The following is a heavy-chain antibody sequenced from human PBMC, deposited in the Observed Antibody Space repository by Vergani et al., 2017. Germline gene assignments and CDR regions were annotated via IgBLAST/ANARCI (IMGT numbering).Heavy chain of an antibody. D-gene: IGHD2-15*01. V-gene: IGHV3-53*01. J-gene: IGHJ3*02. Sequence: EVQLVESGGGLIQPGGSLRLSCAASGFTVSSNYMSWVRQAPGKGLEWVSVIYSGGSTYYADSVKGRFTISRDNSKNTLYLQMNSLRAEDTAVYYCARGGGSQRGCPLYAFGIEGQETMFTVS. CDR2: IYSGGST. CDR3: ARGGGSQRGCPLYAFGI. CDR1: GFTVSSNY.